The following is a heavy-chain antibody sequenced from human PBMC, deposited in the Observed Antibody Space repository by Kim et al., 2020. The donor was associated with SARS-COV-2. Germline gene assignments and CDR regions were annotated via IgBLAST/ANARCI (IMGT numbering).Heavy chain of an antibody. D-gene: IGHD3-3*01. CDR2: ISGIGRNT. Sequence: GGSLRLSCAASGFTFSNYDMTWVRQAPGKGLEWVSDISGIGRNTYYADSVKGRFTISRDNSKNTLYLQLNSLRAEDTAVYYCAIVASKLRFLNFEYWGQGTLVTVSP. CDR1: GFTFSNYD. J-gene: IGHJ4*02. V-gene: IGHV3-23*01. CDR3: AIVASKLRFLNFEY.